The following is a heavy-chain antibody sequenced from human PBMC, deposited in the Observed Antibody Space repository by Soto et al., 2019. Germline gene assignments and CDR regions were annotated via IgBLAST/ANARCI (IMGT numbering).Heavy chain of an antibody. CDR3: AGIYSGSPGGTLRY. CDR2: IYYSGST. CDR1: GGSISRGGYY. J-gene: IGHJ4*02. Sequence: SETLSLTCTVSGGSISRGGYYWSWIRQHPGKGLEWIGYIYYSGSTYYNPSLKSRVTISVDTSKNQFSLKLSSVTAADTAVYYCAGIYSGSPGGTLRYWGQGTLVTVSS. D-gene: IGHD1-26*01. V-gene: IGHV4-31*03.